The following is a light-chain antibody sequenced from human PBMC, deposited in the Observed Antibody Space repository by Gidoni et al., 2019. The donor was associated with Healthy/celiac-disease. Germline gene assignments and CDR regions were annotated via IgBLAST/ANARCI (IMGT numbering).Light chain of an antibody. J-gene: IGKJ4*01. V-gene: IGKV1-5*03. Sequence: DIQMTQSPSTLSASVGDRVTITCRASQSISSWLAWYQQKPGKAPKLLIYKASSLESGVPSRFSGSGSGTEFTLTISSLQPDDFATYYCQQYNSSPLTXGXGTKVEIK. CDR3: QQYNSSPLT. CDR1: QSISSW. CDR2: KAS.